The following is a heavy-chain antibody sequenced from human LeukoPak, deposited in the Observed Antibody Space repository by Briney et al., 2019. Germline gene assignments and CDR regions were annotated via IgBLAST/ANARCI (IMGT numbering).Heavy chain of an antibody. V-gene: IGHV3-33*01. CDR2: IWHDGSYK. J-gene: IGHJ4*02. CDR1: GFTFNNHA. D-gene: IGHD6-6*01. CDR3: ARAGMSIAARPAKYLDY. Sequence: PGRSLRLSCAASGFTFNNHAMHWVRQAPGKGLEWVAMIWHDGSYKYYADSVTGRFTISRDDSQNTLYLQMNSLRAEDTAVYYCARAGMSIAARPAKYLDYWGQGTLVTVSS.